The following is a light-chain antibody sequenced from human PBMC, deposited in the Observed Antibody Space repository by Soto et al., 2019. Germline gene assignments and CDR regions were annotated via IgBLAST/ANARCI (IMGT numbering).Light chain of an antibody. CDR1: ETVATN. V-gene: IGKV3-11*01. CDR3: QRRSNWLPLT. J-gene: IGKJ4*01. Sequence: EVVMTQSPATLSVSPGERATLSCRASETVATNLAWYQQKPGQAPRLLISGASNRATGIPARFSGSGSGTDFTLTISSLEPEDFAVYYCQRRSNWLPLTFGGGTKVDIK. CDR2: GAS.